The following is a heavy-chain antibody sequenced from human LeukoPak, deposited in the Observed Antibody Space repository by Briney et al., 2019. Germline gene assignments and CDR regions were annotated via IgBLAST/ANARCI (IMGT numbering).Heavy chain of an antibody. J-gene: IGHJ4*02. D-gene: IGHD3-3*02. Sequence: GGSLRLSCAASGFTFSSYWMTWVRQAPGKGLGWVSSIRRGGNEKYYADSVKGRFTISRDNAKNSLYLQMSSLRAEDTAVYYCARDGAFRIYDYCGQGALVTVSS. CDR3: ARDGAFRIYDY. V-gene: IGHV3-7*01. CDR1: GFTFSSYW. CDR2: IRRGGNEK.